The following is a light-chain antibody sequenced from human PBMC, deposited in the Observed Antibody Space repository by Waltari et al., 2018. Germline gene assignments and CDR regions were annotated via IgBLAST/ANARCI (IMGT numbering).Light chain of an antibody. J-gene: IGKJ1*01. CDR2: SAS. V-gene: IGKV1-5*01. CDR1: QSITNW. Sequence: DIQMTRSPSTLSASVGDRVTITCRASQSITNWLAWYQQKPGKAPKLLIYSASNLESGVPSRFSGSGSGTEFTLTISSLQPDDFATYYCQQYDNYWTFGQGTKVEIK. CDR3: QQYDNYWT.